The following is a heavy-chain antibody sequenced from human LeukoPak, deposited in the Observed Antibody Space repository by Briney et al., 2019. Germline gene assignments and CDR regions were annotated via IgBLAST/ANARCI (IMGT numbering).Heavy chain of an antibody. CDR2: SYSSGST. J-gene: IGHJ4*02. Sequence: GGSLRLSCAASGFTVSSNYMSWVRQAPGKGLEWVSVSYSSGSTYYADSVKGRFTISRDNSKNTLYLQMNSLRAEDTAVYYCARGGDMGYCTGGTCYFDYWGQGALVTVSS. CDR1: GFTVSSNY. D-gene: IGHD2-8*02. CDR3: ARGGDMGYCTGGTCYFDY. V-gene: IGHV3-53*01.